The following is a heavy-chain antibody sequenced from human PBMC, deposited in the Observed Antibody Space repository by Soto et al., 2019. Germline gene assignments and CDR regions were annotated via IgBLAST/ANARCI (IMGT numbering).Heavy chain of an antibody. J-gene: IGHJ3*02. V-gene: IGHV3-23*01. Sequence: EVQLLESGGGLVQPGGSLRLSCAASGFTFSSYAMSWVRQAPGKGLEWVSAISGSGGSTYYADSVKGRFTISRDNSKNTRYLQMNSLRAEDTAVYYCAKVVYSSSWYSKGLDAFDIWGQGTMVTVSS. CDR1: GFTFSSYA. CDR2: ISGSGGST. CDR3: AKVVYSSSWYSKGLDAFDI. D-gene: IGHD6-13*01.